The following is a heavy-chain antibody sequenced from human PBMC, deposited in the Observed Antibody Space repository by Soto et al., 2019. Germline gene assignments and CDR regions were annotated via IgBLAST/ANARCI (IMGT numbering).Heavy chain of an antibody. CDR3: AKDISWMQPKGAFDF. Sequence: PGGSLRLSCAASGFTFSSYAMSWVRQAPGKGLEWVSAISGSGGNTFYADSVKGRFTISRDNSKNTLCLQMNSLRAEDTAVYYCAKDISWMQPKGAFDFWGQGTLLTVSS. D-gene: IGHD5-18*01. CDR2: ISGSGGNT. CDR1: GFTFSSYA. J-gene: IGHJ4*02. V-gene: IGHV3-23*01.